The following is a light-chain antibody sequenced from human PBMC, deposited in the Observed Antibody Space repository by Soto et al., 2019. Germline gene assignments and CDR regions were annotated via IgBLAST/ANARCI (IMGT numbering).Light chain of an antibody. J-gene: IGKJ5*01. V-gene: IGKV3-15*01. Sequence: EIVMTQSPATLSVSPGERATLSCRASQSVSSNLAWYQQKPGQDPRLLIYGASTRATGIPARFSGSGSGTEFTLTISSLQSEDVAVDYCQQYNNWLGIIFGKGTRLEIK. CDR3: QQYNNWLGII. CDR1: QSVSSN. CDR2: GAS.